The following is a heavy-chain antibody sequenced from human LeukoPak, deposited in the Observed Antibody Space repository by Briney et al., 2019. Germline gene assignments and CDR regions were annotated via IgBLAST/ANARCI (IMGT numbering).Heavy chain of an antibody. V-gene: IGHV3-23*01. CDR3: AKGRSTGRRGYCSGGSCHRDAFDI. CDR2: ISGSGGST. J-gene: IGHJ3*02. Sequence: GGSLRLSCAASGFTFSSYAMSWVRQAPGKGLEWVSAISGSGGSTYYADSVKGRFTISRDNSKNTLYLQMNSLRAEDTAVYYCAKGRSTGRRGYCSGGSCHRDAFDIWGQGTMVTVSS. CDR1: GFTFSSYA. D-gene: IGHD2-15*01.